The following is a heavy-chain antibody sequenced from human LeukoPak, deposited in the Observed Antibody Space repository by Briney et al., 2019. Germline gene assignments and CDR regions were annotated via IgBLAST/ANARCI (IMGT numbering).Heavy chain of an antibody. CDR2: IIPIFGTA. D-gene: IGHD6-19*01. V-gene: IGHV1-69*13. Sequence: SVKVSCKASGGTFSSYAISWVRQAPGQGLEWMGGIIPIFGTANYAQKFQGRVTITADESTSTAYMEVSSLRSGDTAVYYCARANQQWLVPDAFDIWGQGTLVTVSS. CDR1: GGTFSSYA. J-gene: IGHJ3*02. CDR3: ARANQQWLVPDAFDI.